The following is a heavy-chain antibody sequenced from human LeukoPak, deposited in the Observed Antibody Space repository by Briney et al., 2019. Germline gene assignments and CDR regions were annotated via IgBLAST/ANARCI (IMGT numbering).Heavy chain of an antibody. CDR2: IYTSGST. D-gene: IGHD5-12*01. J-gene: IGHJ6*03. CDR3: ARAAYSGYGRWSYYYYYMDV. Sequence: SETLSLTCTVSGYSISSGYYWSWIRQPAGKGLEWIGRIYTSGSTNYNPSLNSRVTISVDTSKNQFSLKLTSVTAADTAVYYCARAAYSGYGRWSYYYYYMDVWGKGTTVTISS. V-gene: IGHV4-61*02. CDR1: GYSISSGYY.